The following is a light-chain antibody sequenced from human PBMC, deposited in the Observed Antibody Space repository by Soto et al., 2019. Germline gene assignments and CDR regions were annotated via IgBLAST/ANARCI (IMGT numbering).Light chain of an antibody. V-gene: IGKV1-5*03. CDR1: QSISGW. J-gene: IGKJ2*01. CDR2: KAS. CDR3: QQYHAYST. Sequence: DIQMTQSPSTLSASVGDRVTITCRASQSISGWLAWYQQKPGKAPKLLIYKASSLESGVPSRFSGSGSGTEFTLTISSLPPDDFATYYCQQYHAYSTFGQGTKLEIK.